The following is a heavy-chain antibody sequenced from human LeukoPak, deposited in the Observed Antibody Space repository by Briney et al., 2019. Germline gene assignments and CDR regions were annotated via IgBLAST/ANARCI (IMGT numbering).Heavy chain of an antibody. CDR2: ISYDGSNK. Sequence: GGSLRLSCAASGFTFSSYGMRWVRQAPGKGLEWVAVISYDGSNKYYADSVKGRFTISRDNSKNTLYLQMNSLRAEDTAVYYCAREADYGDSQGPPTDYWGQGTLVTVSS. CDR1: GFTFSSYG. J-gene: IGHJ4*02. CDR3: AREADYGDSQGPPTDY. V-gene: IGHV3-30*03. D-gene: IGHD4-17*01.